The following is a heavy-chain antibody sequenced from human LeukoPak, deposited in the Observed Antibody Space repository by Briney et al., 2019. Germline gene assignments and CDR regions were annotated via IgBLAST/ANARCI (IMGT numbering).Heavy chain of an antibody. CDR1: GYTFTSYY. Sequence: ASVKVSCKASGYTFTSYYMHWVRQAPGQGLEWMGIINPSGGSTSYAQKFQGRVTMTRDTSTSAVYMELSSLRSEDTAVYYCARIRADSSGWSYFQHWGQGTLVTVSS. CDR3: ARIRADSSGWSYFQH. J-gene: IGHJ1*01. CDR2: INPSGGST. D-gene: IGHD6-19*01. V-gene: IGHV1-46*01.